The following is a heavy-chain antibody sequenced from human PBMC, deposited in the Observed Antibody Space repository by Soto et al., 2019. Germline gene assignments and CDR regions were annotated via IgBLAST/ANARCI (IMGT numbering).Heavy chain of an antibody. V-gene: IGHV4-34*01. CDR2: INHSGST. CDR3: ARARDTAMEYDY. Sequence: SETLSLTCAVYGGSFSGYYWSWIRQPPGKGLEWIGEINHSGSTNYNPSLKSRVTISVDTSKNQFSLKLSSVTAADTAVYYCARARDTAMEYDYWGQGTLVTVSS. CDR1: GGSFSGYY. J-gene: IGHJ4*02. D-gene: IGHD5-18*01.